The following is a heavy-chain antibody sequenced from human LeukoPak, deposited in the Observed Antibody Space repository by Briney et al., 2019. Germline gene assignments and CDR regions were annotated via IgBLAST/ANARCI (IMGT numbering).Heavy chain of an antibody. CDR1: GGSISNSSFY. Sequence: SDTLSLTCTVSGGSISNSSFYWGWVRPPPGKGLEGVGRVSSSGSTYYQPSLKRRVNISVHTSKNQFSLKLSSVTAAHTAVYYCTTERIDGVTGFDYWGQGTLVTVSS. CDR2: VSSSGST. J-gene: IGHJ4*02. D-gene: IGHD4-17*01. CDR3: TTERIDGVTGFDY. V-gene: IGHV4-39*07.